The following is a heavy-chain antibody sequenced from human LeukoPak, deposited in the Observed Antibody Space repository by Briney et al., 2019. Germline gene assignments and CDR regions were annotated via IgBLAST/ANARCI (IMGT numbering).Heavy chain of an antibody. CDR1: GGSISNSSYY. D-gene: IGHD6-19*01. CDR3: ARPPLYSSPGAFDI. V-gene: IGHV4-39*01. Sequence: PSETLSLTCTVSGGSISNSSYYWGCIRQPPGKGLEWIGIFYFGGSTYYNPSLKSRVTISADRSKNQFSLELSSVTAADTAVYYCARPPLYSSPGAFDIWGQGTIVIVSS. CDR2: FYFGGST. J-gene: IGHJ3*02.